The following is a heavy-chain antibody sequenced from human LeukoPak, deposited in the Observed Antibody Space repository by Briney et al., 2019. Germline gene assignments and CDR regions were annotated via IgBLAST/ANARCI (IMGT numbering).Heavy chain of an antibody. V-gene: IGHV4-4*02. D-gene: IGHD4-17*01. J-gene: IGHJ4*02. CDR2: INHSGST. Sequence: PSGTLSLTCAVSGVSIRSSNWWSWVRQPPGEGLEWIGEINHSGSTNYNPSLKSRVTISVDTSKNQFSLQLSSATAADTAVYYCATPGGDYGVFDSWGQGTLVTVSS. CDR3: ATPGGDYGVFDS. CDR1: GVSIRSSNW.